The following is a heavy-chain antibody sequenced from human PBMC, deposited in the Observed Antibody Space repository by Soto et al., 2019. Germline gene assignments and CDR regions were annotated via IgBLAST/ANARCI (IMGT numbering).Heavy chain of an antibody. CDR3: ARVPSALAVASHELDY. CDR1: GYTFTSYG. V-gene: IGHV1-18*04. J-gene: IGHJ4*02. D-gene: IGHD6-19*01. CDR2: ISAYNGNT. Sequence: QVQLVQSGAEVKKPGASVKVSCKASGYTFTSYGTSWVRQAPGQWLEWMGWISAYNGNTNYAQKLQRRVTMTTDTSTSTAYMELRSLRSDDTAVYYCARVPSALAVASHELDYWGQGSLVTVSS.